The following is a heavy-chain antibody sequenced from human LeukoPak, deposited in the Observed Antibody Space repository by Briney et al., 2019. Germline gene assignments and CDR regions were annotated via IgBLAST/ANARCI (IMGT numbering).Heavy chain of an antibody. Sequence: ASVKVSCKASGYTFTGYYMHWVRQAPGQELGWMGRINPNSGGTNYAQKFQGRVTMTEDTSTDTAYMELSSLRSEDTAVYYCATLLSSGYVFYFDYWGQGTLVTVSS. J-gene: IGHJ4*02. CDR3: ATLLSSGYVFYFDY. D-gene: IGHD3-22*01. CDR2: INPNSGGT. V-gene: IGHV1/OR15-1*04. CDR1: GYTFTGYY.